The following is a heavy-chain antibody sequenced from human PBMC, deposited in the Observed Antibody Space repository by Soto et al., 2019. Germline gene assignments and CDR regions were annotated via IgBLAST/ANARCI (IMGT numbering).Heavy chain of an antibody. CDR1: GGSFSGYY. D-gene: IGHD2-2*01. CDR2: INHSGST. J-gene: IGHJ6*03. CDR3: ARVVVPAASPYYYYMDV. Sequence: QVQLQQWGAGLLKPSETLSLTCAVYGGSFSGYYWSWIRQPPGKGLEWIGEINHSGSTNYNPSLKNRVTISVDTSKNQFSLKLSSVTAADTAVYYCARVVVPAASPYYYYMDVWGKGTTVTVSS. V-gene: IGHV4-34*01.